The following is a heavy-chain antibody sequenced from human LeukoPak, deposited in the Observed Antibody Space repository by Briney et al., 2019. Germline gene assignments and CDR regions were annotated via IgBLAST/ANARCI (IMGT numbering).Heavy chain of an antibody. CDR3: ARGRLSNYSTNLYYYMDV. Sequence: PSETLSLTCAVSGGSISSSNWWSWVRQPPGKGLEWIGEIYHSGSTNYNPSLKSRVTISVDTSKNQFSLKLSSVTAADTAVYYCARGRLSNYSTNLYYYMDVWGKGTTVTVSS. J-gene: IGHJ6*03. V-gene: IGHV4-4*02. CDR1: GGSISSSNW. CDR2: IYHSGST. D-gene: IGHD4-11*01.